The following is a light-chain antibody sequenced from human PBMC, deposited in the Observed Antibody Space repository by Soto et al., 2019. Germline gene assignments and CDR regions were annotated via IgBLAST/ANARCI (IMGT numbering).Light chain of an antibody. CDR2: DVS. CDR1: QSVSSY. CDR3: QQRSNWPRFT. Sequence: EILWAKSPATLSLSPGERATLSGMTSQSVSSYLAWYQQKPGQAPRLLIHDVSNRATGIPARFSGSGSGTDFTLTISSLEPEDFAVYYCQQRSNWPRFTFGPGTKVDIK. J-gene: IGKJ3*01. V-gene: IGKV3-11*01.